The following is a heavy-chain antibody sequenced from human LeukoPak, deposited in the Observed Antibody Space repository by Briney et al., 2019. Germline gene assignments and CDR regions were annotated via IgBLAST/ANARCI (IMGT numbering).Heavy chain of an antibody. CDR3: AGRDVSSGRYGLDY. J-gene: IGHJ4*02. Sequence: SETLSLTCAVSGDSISSSTYYWGWIRQPPGKGLEWIGSLYYSGSTYYNPSLRSRVTISVDTSKNQLSLKVTSVTAADTAVYYCAGRDVSSGRYGLDYWGQGTLVTVSS. V-gene: IGHV4-39*01. CDR2: LYYSGST. D-gene: IGHD1-26*01. CDR1: GDSISSSTYY.